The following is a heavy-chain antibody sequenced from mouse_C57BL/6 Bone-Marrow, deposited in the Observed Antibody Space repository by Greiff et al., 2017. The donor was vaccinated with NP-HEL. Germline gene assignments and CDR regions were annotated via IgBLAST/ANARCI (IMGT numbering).Heavy chain of an antibody. CDR1: GFTFSSYA. D-gene: IGHD5-1*01. CDR2: ISDGGSYT. J-gene: IGHJ2*01. CDR3: ARDGWEYSYNFDY. V-gene: IGHV5-4*01. Sequence: EVKLQESGGGLVKPGGSLKLSCAASGFTFSSYAMSWVRQTPEKRLEWVATISDGGSYTNYADNVKGRFTFTRNNAKNNLYLQMSHLKSEDTAMYYCARDGWEYSYNFDYGGQGTTLTVSS.